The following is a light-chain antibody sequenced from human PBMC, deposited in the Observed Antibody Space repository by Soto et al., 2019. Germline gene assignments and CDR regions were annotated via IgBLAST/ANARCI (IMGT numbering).Light chain of an antibody. CDR1: QSVNSN. V-gene: IGKV3-20*01. CDR3: QQYGSPPQT. Sequence: EIVLTQSPGTLSLSPGERATLSCRASQSVNSNLAWYQHKPGQAPRLLISGASTRATGIPARFSGSGSGTDFTLTISRLEPEDFAVYYCQQYGSPPQTFGQGTKVDIK. J-gene: IGKJ1*01. CDR2: GAS.